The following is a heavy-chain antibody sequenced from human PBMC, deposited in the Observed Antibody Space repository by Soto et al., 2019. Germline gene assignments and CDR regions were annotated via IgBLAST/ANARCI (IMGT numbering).Heavy chain of an antibody. CDR2: VYHSGTT. Sequence: SETLSLTCTVSGGSISRYYWSWIRQPPGKGLEWIGEVYHSGTTHYNPSLKSRVTMSVDTSKNQFSLTLSSVTAADTAIYYCATYYDLSTGYNPLQPLAIWGQGTTVTVSS. V-gene: IGHV4-59*04. CDR1: GGSISRYY. D-gene: IGHD3-9*01. J-gene: IGHJ3*02. CDR3: ATYYDLSTGYNPLQPLAI.